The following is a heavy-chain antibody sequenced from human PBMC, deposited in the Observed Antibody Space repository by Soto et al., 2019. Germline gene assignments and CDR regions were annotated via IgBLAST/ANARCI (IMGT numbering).Heavy chain of an antibody. J-gene: IGHJ4*01. V-gene: IGHV5-51*01. Sequence: GESLKISCKTYVYSFSTNWIGWVRQTPGKGLEWMGIIYPVISDTIDNPSFQGQVTVAADKSSNPAYRQWSSLKASDPAMYYCARPDNSGFVDYWGHRTLVTVSS. CDR2: IYPVISDT. CDR3: ARPDNSGFVDY. D-gene: IGHD3-22*01. CDR1: VYSFSTNW.